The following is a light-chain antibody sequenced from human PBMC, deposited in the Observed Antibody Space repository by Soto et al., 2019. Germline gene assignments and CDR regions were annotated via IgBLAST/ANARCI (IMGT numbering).Light chain of an antibody. CDR3: QQYHNLWT. V-gene: IGKV3-15*01. J-gene: IGKJ1*01. Sequence: VMTQSPATLSVSPGERGTLSCTASHYVYSNVAWFQQRPGQAPRLLIYRTSTRATGTAARFSGSGSGTEFALTITSLLSEDFALYYCQQYHNLWTFGQGTKVDIK. CDR2: RTS. CDR1: HYVYSN.